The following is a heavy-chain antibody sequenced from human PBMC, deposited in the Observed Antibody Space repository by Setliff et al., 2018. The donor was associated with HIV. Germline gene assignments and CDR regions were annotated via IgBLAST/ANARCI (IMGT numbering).Heavy chain of an antibody. CDR3: ARDYYDSSGYTIGNDAFDI. Sequence: SGPTLVNPTQTLTLTCTFSGFSLSTSGMRVSWIRQPPGKALEWLARIDWDDDKFYSTSLRTRLTISKDTSKNQVVLTMTNMDPVDTATYYCARDYYDSSGYTIGNDAFDIWGQGTMVTVSS. D-gene: IGHD3-22*01. CDR2: IDWDDDK. CDR1: GFSLSTSGMR. J-gene: IGHJ3*02. V-gene: IGHV2-70*04.